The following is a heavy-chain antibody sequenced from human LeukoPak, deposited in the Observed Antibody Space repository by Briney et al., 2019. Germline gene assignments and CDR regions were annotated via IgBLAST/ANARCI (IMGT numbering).Heavy chain of an antibody. CDR1: GGTFSSYA. D-gene: IGHD3-10*01. CDR3: ARDTFMVRGVYYYYYMDV. CDR2: IIPIFGTA. V-gene: IGHV1-69*06. Sequence: SVKVSCKASGGTFSSYAISWVRQAPGQGLEWMGGIIPIFGTANYAQKFQRRVTITADKSTSTAYMELSSLRSDDTAVYYCARDTFMVRGVYYYYYMDVWGKGTTVTISS. J-gene: IGHJ6*03.